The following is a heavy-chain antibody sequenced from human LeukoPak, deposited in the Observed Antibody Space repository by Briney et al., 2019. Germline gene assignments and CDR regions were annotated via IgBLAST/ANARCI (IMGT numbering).Heavy chain of an antibody. CDR2: IGSSSSTI. Sequence: PGGSLRLSCAASGFTFSSYSMNWVRQAPGKGLEWVSYIGSSSSTIYYADSVKGRFTISRDNAKNSLYLQMNSLRDEDTAVYYCARDRTAMVTSYFDYWGQGTLVTVSS. CDR1: GFTFSSYS. CDR3: ARDRTAMVTSYFDY. V-gene: IGHV3-48*02. D-gene: IGHD5-18*01. J-gene: IGHJ4*02.